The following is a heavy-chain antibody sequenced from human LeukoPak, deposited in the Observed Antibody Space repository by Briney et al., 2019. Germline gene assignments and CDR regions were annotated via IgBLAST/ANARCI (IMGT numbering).Heavy chain of an antibody. Sequence: ASVKVSCKASGYTFTSYGISWVRQAPGQGLEWMGWISAYNGNTNYAQKLQGRVTMTTDTSTSTAYMELRSLRSDDTAVYYCARDPIPTMVRGSPQWGQGTLVTVSS. D-gene: IGHD3-10*01. V-gene: IGHV1-18*01. J-gene: IGHJ4*02. CDR2: ISAYNGNT. CDR3: ARDPIPTMVRGSPQ. CDR1: GYTFTSYG.